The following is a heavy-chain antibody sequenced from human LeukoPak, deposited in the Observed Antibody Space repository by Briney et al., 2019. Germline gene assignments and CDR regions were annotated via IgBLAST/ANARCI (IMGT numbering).Heavy chain of an antibody. CDR1: GFTFTSSA. CDR2: IVVGSGNT. Sequence: SVNVSCKASGFTFTSSAVQWVRQARGQRLEWIGWIVVGSGNTNYAQKFQERVTITRDMSTSTAYMDLSSLRSEDTAVYYCAADPGHYGDYDFDYWGQGTLVTVSS. D-gene: IGHD4-17*01. V-gene: IGHV1-58*01. CDR3: AADPGHYGDYDFDY. J-gene: IGHJ4*02.